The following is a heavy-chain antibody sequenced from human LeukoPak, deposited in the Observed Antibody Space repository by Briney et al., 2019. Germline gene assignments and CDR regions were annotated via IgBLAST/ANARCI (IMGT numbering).Heavy chain of an antibody. Sequence: ASVKVSCKASGYTITSYYVHWVRQAPGQGLEWMGWINPNNGGTNYAQKFQGSVILTRDTSINTAYMQLSSLRSDDTAVYYCARDEAAHARLPDYWGQGTLVTVSS. V-gene: IGHV1-2*02. CDR2: INPNNGGT. J-gene: IGHJ4*02. CDR1: GYTITSYY. D-gene: IGHD2-21*01. CDR3: ARDEAAHARLPDY.